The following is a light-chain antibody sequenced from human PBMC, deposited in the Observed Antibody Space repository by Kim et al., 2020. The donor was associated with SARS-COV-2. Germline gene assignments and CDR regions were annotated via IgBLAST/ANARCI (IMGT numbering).Light chain of an antibody. Sequence: GKTVTNSCTPSSGSIDDNYVQWYQQRPGGVPTTVIYEDDQRPSGVSDRFSGSIDNSSNSASLTISGLRTENEADFYCQSYNRDNVIFGGGTQLTVL. J-gene: IGLJ2*01. V-gene: IGLV6-57*03. CDR3: QSYNRDNVI. CDR2: EDD. CDR1: SGSIDDNY.